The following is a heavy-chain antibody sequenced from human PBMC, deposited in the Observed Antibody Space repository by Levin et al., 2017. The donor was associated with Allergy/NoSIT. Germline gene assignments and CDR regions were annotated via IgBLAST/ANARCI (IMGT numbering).Heavy chain of an antibody. V-gene: IGHV3-21*01. D-gene: IGHD1-26*01. CDR3: ARGGMGATADDTFDI. Sequence: AASVKVSCAGSGFTFSSYSVNWVRQAPGKGLEWVSSISSRSTHIYYADSVRGRFTISRDNAKNSLYLQMNSLRDEDTAVYFCARGGMGATADDTFDIWGRGTMVTVSS. J-gene: IGHJ3*02. CDR1: GFTFSSYS. CDR2: ISSRSTHI.